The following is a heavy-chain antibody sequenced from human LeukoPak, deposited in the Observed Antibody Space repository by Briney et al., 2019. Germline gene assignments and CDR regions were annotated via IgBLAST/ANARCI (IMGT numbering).Heavy chain of an antibody. J-gene: IGHJ4*02. Sequence: GGSLRLSCAASGFTFSSYSMNWVRQAPGKGLEWVSSITSSSSYIYYADSVKGRFTISRDNSKNTLYMQMSSLRAEDTAVYYCAKDGLRGYSYGYRVSVVRFDYWGQGTLVTVSS. V-gene: IGHV3-21*01. CDR1: GFTFSSYS. CDR2: ITSSSSYI. D-gene: IGHD5-18*01. CDR3: AKDGLRGYSYGYRVSVVRFDY.